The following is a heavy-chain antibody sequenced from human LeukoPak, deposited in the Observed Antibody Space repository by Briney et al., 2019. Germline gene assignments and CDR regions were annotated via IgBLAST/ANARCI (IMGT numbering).Heavy chain of an antibody. J-gene: IGHJ4*02. D-gene: IGHD1-26*01. CDR3: VRDRGGGPPPY. Sequence: PSETLSLTCTVSGGSISSDSYHWGWIRQPPGKGLEWIGSIYYSGDTNYNPSLKSRVTMSVVTSKNQFSLKLRSVTAADTAVYYCVRDRGGGPPPYWGQGTLVTVSS. CDR2: IYYSGDT. CDR1: GGSISSDSYH. V-gene: IGHV4-39*07.